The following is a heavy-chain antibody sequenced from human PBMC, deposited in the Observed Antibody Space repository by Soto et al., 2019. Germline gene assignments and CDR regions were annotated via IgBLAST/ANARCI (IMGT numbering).Heavy chain of an antibody. Sequence: PGGSLRLSCAASGFTFDDYAMHWVRQAPGKGLEWVSGISWNSGSIGYADSVKGRFTISRDNAKNSLYLQMNSLRAEDTALYYCAKSGDFVDYGYYYYYFLAFSGKG. D-gene: IGHD4-17*01. CDR1: GFTFDDYA. CDR2: ISWNSGSI. CDR3: AKSGDFVDYGYYYYYFLAF. J-gene: IGHJ6*03. V-gene: IGHV3-9*01.